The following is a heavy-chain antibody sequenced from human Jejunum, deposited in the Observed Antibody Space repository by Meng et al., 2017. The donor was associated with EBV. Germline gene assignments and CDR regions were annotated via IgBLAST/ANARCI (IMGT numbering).Heavy chain of an antibody. CDR3: AGLRYSGYDRAFDY. J-gene: IGHJ4*02. CDR1: CGSVNSGNVY. V-gene: IGHV4-61*01. CDR2: IYYSGST. D-gene: IGHD5-12*01. Sequence: QLQLRVSGQGLVKPSETLPLPCTVSCGSVNSGNVYWSWIRQPPGKGLEWIGYIYYSGSTNYIPSLKSRVTISLDTSKNQFSLKLSSVTAADTAVYYCAGLRYSGYDRAFDYWGQGALVTVSS.